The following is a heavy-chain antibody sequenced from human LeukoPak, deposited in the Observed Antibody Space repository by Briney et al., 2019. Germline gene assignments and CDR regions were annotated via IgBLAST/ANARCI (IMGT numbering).Heavy chain of an antibody. Sequence: GGSLRLSCAASGFSFRDYYMAWIRQAPGKGLVWIAFISASRGYTDYADSVKGRFTISRDNAKNSLFLEMNSLRADDTAVYYCVRGVDSARAFDFWGQGTLVIVSS. CDR1: GFSFRDYY. CDR2: ISASRGYT. CDR3: VRGVDSARAFDF. J-gene: IGHJ4*02. V-gene: IGHV3-11*06. D-gene: IGHD3-3*01.